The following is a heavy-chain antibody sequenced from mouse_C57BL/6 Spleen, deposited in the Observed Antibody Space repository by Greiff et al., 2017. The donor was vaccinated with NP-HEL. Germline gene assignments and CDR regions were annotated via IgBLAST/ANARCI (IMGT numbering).Heavy chain of an antibody. CDR1: GYAFSSSW. Sequence: QVQLKESGPELVKPGASVKISCKASGYAFSSSWMNWVKQRPGKGLEWIGRIYPGDGDTNYNGKFKGKATLTADKSSSTAYMQLSSLTSEDSAVYCCARAYYDGSSYEGGWGQGTTLTVSS. CDR2: IYPGDGDT. V-gene: IGHV1-82*01. CDR3: ARAYYDGSSYEGG. D-gene: IGHD1-1*01. J-gene: IGHJ2*01.